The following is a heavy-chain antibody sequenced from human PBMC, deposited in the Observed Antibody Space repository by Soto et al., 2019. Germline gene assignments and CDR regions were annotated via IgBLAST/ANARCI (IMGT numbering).Heavy chain of an antibody. J-gene: IGHJ6*02. D-gene: IGHD3-10*01. CDR2: IRNKVNGYTT. CDR1: VFNFSNHY. Sequence: GASLRLSCAASVFNFSNHYMDCVRQAPGKGLECACLIRNKVNGYTTEYAASVKGRFTISRDDSKNSLYLQMNSLKTEDTAVYYCARDMVRGMDVWGQGT. V-gene: IGHV3-72*01. CDR3: ARDMVRGMDV.